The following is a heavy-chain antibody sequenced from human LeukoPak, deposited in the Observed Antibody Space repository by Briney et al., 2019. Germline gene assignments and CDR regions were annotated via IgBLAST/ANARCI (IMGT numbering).Heavy chain of an antibody. CDR1: GFTFSSYS. CDR3: ARETVVPEGCFDL. J-gene: IGHJ2*01. D-gene: IGHD3-22*01. CDR2: ISSSSSYI. Sequence: PGGSLRLSCAASGFTFSSYSMNWVRQAPGKGLEWVSSISSSSSYIYYADSVKGRFTISRDNAKNSLYLQMNSLRAEDTAVYYCARETVVPEGCFDLWGRGTLVTVSS. V-gene: IGHV3-21*01.